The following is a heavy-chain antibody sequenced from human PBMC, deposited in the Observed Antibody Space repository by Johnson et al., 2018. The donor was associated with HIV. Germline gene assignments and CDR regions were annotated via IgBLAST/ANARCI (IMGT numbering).Heavy chain of an antibody. CDR3: AKDERAGQWLVLAFDI. CDR2: IRYDGSNK. D-gene: IGHD6-19*01. CDR1: GFTFSSYG. Sequence: VQLVESGGGVVQPGGSLRLSCAASGFTFSSYGMHCVRQAPGKGLAWVAFIRYDGSNKYYADSVKGRFTISRDNSKNTLYLQMNSLGAEDTAVYYCAKDERAGQWLVLAFDIWGQGTMVTVSS. J-gene: IGHJ3*02. V-gene: IGHV3-30*02.